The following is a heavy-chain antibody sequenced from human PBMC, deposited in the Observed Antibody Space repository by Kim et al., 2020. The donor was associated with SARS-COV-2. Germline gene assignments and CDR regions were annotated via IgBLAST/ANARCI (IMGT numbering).Heavy chain of an antibody. CDR2: IGSNGGNT. D-gene: IGHD2-8*02. J-gene: IGHJ6*02. Sequence: GGSLRLSCAASGFTFSSYAMSWVRQAPGKGLEWVSPIGSNGGNTYYADSVKGRFTISRDNSRNARYPQMKSLRADDTAAYYCARVLVPRDGMDVWGQGNT. CDR1: GFTFSSYA. CDR3: ARVLVPRDGMDV. V-gene: IGHV3-23*01.